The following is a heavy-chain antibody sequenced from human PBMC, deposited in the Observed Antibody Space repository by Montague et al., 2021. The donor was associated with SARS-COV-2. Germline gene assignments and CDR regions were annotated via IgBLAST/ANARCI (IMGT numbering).Heavy chain of an antibody. D-gene: IGHD3-22*01. V-gene: IGHV4-34*01. CDR1: GGSFSGYY. Sequence: SETLSLTCAVHGGSFSGYYWSWIRQPPGKGLEWIGEINHSGSTKYNPSLKSRVSISVDTSKNQFSLKLSSVTAADTAVYYCARGATTITMMVVVSAGAGWYVDLGGRGTRVTVPS. J-gene: IGHJ2*01. CDR2: INHSGST. CDR3: ARGATTITMMVVVSAGAGWYVDL.